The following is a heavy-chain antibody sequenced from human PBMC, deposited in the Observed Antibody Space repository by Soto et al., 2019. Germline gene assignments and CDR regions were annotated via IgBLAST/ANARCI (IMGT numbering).Heavy chain of an antibody. V-gene: IGHV4-59*01. D-gene: IGHD3-16*02. CDR2: IYYSGST. CDR1: GGSISSYY. J-gene: IGHJ6*03. Sequence: SETLSLTCTVSGGSISSYYWSWIRQPPGKGLEWIGYIYYSGSTNYNPSLKNRVTISVDTSKNQFALKLSSVTAADTAVYYCARDTMITFGGVIGYYYMDVWGKGTTVTVSS. CDR3: ARDTMITFGGVIGYYYMDV.